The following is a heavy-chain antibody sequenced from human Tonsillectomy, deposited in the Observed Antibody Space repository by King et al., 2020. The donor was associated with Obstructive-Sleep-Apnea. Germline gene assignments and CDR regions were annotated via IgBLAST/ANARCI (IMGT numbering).Heavy chain of an antibody. Sequence: QLQESGSGLVKPSQTLSLTCAVSGGSISSGVYSWSWIRQPPGKGLEWIGYIYHSGSTYYNPSLKSRGTVSVDRAKNQFSLKLSSVTAADTAVYYCAREYCSGDSCYPNWFDPWGQGTLVTVSS. D-gene: IGHD2-15*01. V-gene: IGHV4-30-2*01. CDR3: AREYCSGDSCYPNWFDP. CDR2: IYHSGST. CDR1: GGSISSGVYS. J-gene: IGHJ5*02.